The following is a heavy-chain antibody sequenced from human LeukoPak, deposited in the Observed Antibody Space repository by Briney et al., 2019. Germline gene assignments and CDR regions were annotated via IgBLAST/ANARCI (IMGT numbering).Heavy chain of an antibody. V-gene: IGHV3-23*01. CDR3: ANPCRSGLRPFDAFDI. D-gene: IGHD6-19*01. J-gene: IGHJ3*02. Sequence: GGCESLPHAACGYIFRRYYMRGVRPAPAKGREGVSANSCSGASTYHTHSVQGRFTISRDKSENTLYLQTNILRAEDTDVYDCANPCRSGLRPFDAFDIWGQGTMVTVSS. CDR1: GYIFRRYY. CDR2: NSCSGAST.